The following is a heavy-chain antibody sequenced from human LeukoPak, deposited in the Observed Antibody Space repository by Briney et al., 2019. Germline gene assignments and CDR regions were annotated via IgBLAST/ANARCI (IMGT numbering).Heavy chain of an antibody. CDR1: GGSFRNYC. J-gene: IGHJ4*02. D-gene: IGHD6-13*01. Sequence: KPSETLSLTCNVSGGSFRNYCWSWIRQAPGKGLEWIGCIDDSGSTSYNPSLKSRVTFSVDTSKNQFSLKVRSVTAADTAVYYCARGQAGSLLDYWGQGILVTVSS. CDR2: IDDSGST. CDR3: ARGQAGSLLDY. V-gene: IGHV4-59*08.